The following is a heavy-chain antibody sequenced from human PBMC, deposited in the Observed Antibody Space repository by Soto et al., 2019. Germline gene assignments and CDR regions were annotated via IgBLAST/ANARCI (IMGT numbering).Heavy chain of an antibody. CDR2: TSKDGNST. J-gene: IGHJ5*02. D-gene: IGHD2-15*01. CDR3: TSATLCSYP. CDR1: GFTFIHDR. Sequence: PTLSRATSGFTFIHDRMHWAPETPGKGLVWVSRTSKDGNSTAYADSVKGRFTVSRDNARNTVFLQMNSLRADDTAVYYCTSATLCSYPCCPGSL. V-gene: IGHV3-74*03.